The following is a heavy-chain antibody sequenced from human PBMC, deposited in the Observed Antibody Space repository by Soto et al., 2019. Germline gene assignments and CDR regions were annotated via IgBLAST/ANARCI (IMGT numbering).Heavy chain of an antibody. J-gene: IGHJ3*01. CDR3: ARAQPRNGYGQSFEV. Sequence: QVLLQQSGPGLVRPSQTLSLTCAVSGGSIGSGNDYWSWIRQAPGKGLEWIGYIFYRGTTNYNPSLTRRVSISVDMSRNHFSLTLDSVTAADTALYYCARAQPRNGYGQSFEVWGQGTIVTVSS. CDR2: IFYRGTT. D-gene: IGHD5-18*01. V-gene: IGHV4-30-4*01. CDR1: GGSIGSGNDY.